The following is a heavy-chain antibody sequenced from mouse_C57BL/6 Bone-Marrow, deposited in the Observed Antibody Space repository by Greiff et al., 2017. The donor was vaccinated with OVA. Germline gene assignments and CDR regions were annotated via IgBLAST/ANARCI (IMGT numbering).Heavy chain of an antibody. CDR3: ASPPSYYSNYRFDY. V-gene: IGHV1-55*01. J-gene: IGHJ2*01. Sequence: QVQLQQPGAELVKPGASVKMSCKASGYTFTSYWITWVKQRPGQGLAWIGDIYPGSGSTNYNEKFKSKATLTVDTSSSTAYMQLSSLTSEDSAVYYCASPPSYYSNYRFDYWGQGTTLTVSS. D-gene: IGHD2-5*01. CDR2: IYPGSGST. CDR1: GYTFTSYW.